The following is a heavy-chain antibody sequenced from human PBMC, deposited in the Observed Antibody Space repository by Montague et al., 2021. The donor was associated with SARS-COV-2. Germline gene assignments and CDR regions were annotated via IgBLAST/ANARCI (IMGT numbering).Heavy chain of an antibody. V-gene: IGHV4-34*01. CDR3: ARAIVDVTMMVVVMTGVEHYFDF. CDR2: INHCGST. D-gene: IGHD3-22*01. J-gene: IGHJ4*02. CDR1: GGSFSGYY. Sequence: SETLSLTCAVYGGSFSGYYWSWIRQPPGKGLEWIGDINHCGSTNYNPSLKSRVSISVDTSKNQFSLELSSVTAADTAVYYCARAIVDVTMMVVVMTGVEHYFDFWGQGTLVTVSS.